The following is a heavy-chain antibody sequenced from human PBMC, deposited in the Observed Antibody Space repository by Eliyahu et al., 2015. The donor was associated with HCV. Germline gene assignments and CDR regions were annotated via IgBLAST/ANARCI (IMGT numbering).Heavy chain of an antibody. CDR2: MNPNSGNT. V-gene: IGHV1-8*01. J-gene: IGHJ5*02. CDR3: ARGHYYGSGSHRWWFDP. D-gene: IGHD3-10*01. Sequence: QVQLVQSGAEVKKPGASVKVSCKASGYTFTSYDINWVRQATGQGLEWMGWMNPNSGNTGYAQKFQGRVTMTRNTSISTAYMELSSLRSEDTAVYYCARGHYYGSGSHRWWFDPWGQGTLVTVSS. CDR1: GYTFTSYD.